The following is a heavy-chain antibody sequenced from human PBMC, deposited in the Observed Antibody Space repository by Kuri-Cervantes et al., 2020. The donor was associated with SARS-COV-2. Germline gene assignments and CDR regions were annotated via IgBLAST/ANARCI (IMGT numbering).Heavy chain of an antibody. D-gene: IGHD1-1*01. J-gene: IGHJ4*02. Sequence: GGSLRLSCAASGFTFSSYGMHWVRQAPGKGLEWVALISFDGSDKYYADSVKGRFTLSRDNAKNMLFLQMNSLRAEDTAVYYCVRDGDHWNFDYWGQGTLVTVSS. CDR1: GFTFSSYG. CDR2: ISFDGSDK. V-gene: IGHV3-30*12. CDR3: VRDGDHWNFDY.